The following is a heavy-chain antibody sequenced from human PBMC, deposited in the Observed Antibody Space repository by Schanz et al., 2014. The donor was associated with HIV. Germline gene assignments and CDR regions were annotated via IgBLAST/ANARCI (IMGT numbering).Heavy chain of an antibody. J-gene: IGHJ4*02. CDR2: IIPIFGTT. V-gene: IGHV1-69*01. CDR3: AKPEYDSSGNSQSHFDY. D-gene: IGHD3-22*01. Sequence: QMQLVQSGAEVKKPGSSVKVSCKASGGTFTRNAICWVRQAPGQGLEWMGAIIPIFGTTNYAQKFQGRVTITADESTTTVYMELTSLRVEDTAVYYCAKPEYDSSGNSQSHFDYWGQGTLVTVSS. CDR1: GGTFTRNA.